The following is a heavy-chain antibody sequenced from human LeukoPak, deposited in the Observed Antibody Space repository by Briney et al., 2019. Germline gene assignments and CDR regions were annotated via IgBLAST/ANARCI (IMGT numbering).Heavy chain of an antibody. CDR1: GGSFSDFY. CDR3: ARTYYSSSSVRSAFNI. V-gene: IGHV4-34*01. CDR2: INDSGST. D-gene: IGHD6-6*01. Sequence: SETLSLTCAAYGGSFSDFYWSWIRQPPGKGLEWIGEINDSGSTNYNPSLESRVTISVDTSKNQFSLKVISVTAADTAVYYCARTYYSSSSVRSAFNIWGQGTMVTVSS. J-gene: IGHJ3*02.